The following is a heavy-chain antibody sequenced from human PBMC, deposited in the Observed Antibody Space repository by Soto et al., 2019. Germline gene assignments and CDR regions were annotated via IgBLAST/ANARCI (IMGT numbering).Heavy chain of an antibody. CDR2: ISAYNGNT. V-gene: IGHV1-18*01. Sequence: GASVKVSCKASGYTFTSYGISWVRQAPGQGLEWMGWISAYNGNTKYSQKFQGRVTITRDTSASTAYMELSSLRSEDTAVYYCARSIVVVTAADYWGQGTLVTVSS. J-gene: IGHJ4*02. CDR3: ARSIVVVTAADY. D-gene: IGHD2-21*02. CDR1: GYTFTSYG.